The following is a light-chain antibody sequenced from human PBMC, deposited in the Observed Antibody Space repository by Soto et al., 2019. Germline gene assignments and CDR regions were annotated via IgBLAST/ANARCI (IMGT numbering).Light chain of an antibody. CDR2: DAS. CDR1: QSVSSY. Sequence: EIVLTQSPSSLSLSPGERATLSCRASQSVSSYLAWYQQKPGQAPRLLIYDASNRTTGIPARFSGSGSRTDFTLPLSRLEPEDFAFYYCQQRSNWLTFGGGTKVEIK. V-gene: IGKV3-11*01. J-gene: IGKJ4*01. CDR3: QQRSNWLT.